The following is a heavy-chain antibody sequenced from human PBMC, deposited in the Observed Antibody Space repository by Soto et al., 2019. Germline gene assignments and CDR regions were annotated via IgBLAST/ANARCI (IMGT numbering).Heavy chain of an antibody. CDR2: IKSKTAGGTT. V-gene: IGHV3-15*07. Sequence: PGGSLRLSCAASGFTFSNAWMNWVRQAPGKGLEWVGRIKSKTAGGTTDYAAPVKGRFTISRDDSRNTLFVQMNSLKTEDTAVYYCATAAGTTLEYWGPGTLVTVSS. D-gene: IGHD3-10*02. J-gene: IGHJ4*02. CDR1: GFTFSNAW. CDR3: ATAAGTTLEY.